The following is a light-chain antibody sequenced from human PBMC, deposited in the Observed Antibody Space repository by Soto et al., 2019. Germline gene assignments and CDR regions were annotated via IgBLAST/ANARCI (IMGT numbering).Light chain of an antibody. J-gene: IGKJ4*01. CDR3: QQRYDWPT. V-gene: IGKV3-11*02. CDR2: DTS. CDR1: QSVSSF. Sequence: EIVLTQSPATLSLSPGERATLSCRASQSVSSFLAWYQQKPGQAPRLLIYDTSNRATDVPARFSGSFSDSGSGRDFTPNISSLEHEDSASYYCQQRYDWPTFGGGTKVEIK.